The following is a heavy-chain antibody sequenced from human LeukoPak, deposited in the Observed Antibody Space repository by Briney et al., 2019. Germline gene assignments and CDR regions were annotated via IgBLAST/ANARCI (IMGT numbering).Heavy chain of an antibody. CDR2: IYYSGST. Sequence: SETLSLTCTVSRGSISSYYWSWIRQPPGKGLEWIGYIYYSGSTNYNPSLKSRVTISVDTSKNQFSLKLSSVTAADTAVYYCARVSTMRYNWLDPWGQGTLVTVSS. J-gene: IGHJ5*02. D-gene: IGHD3-22*01. V-gene: IGHV4-59*01. CDR3: ARVSTMRYNWLDP. CDR1: RGSISSYY.